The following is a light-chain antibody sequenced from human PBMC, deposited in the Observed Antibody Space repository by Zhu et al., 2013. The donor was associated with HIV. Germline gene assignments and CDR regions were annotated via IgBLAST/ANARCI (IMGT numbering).Light chain of an antibody. CDR1: QSVSSSI. J-gene: IGKJ4*01. Sequence: DIVLTQSPGTLYLSPGDRATLSCRASQSVSSSIVAWYQQKPGQAPRLLIYGASSRATGIADRFSGSGSGTDFTLTISRLEPDDFAVYYCQQYDRSPLTFGGGTTVEIK. CDR3: QQYDRSPLT. V-gene: IGKV3-20*01. CDR2: GAS.